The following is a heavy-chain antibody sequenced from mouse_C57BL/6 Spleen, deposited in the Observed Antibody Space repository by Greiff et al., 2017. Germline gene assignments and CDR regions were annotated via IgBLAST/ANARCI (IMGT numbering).Heavy chain of an antibody. J-gene: IGHJ4*01. CDR1: GYTFTSYW. D-gene: IGHD2-4*01. CDR3: ARLGYDYPYAMDY. Sequence: QVQLKQPGAELVKPGASVKLSCKASGYTFTSYWMHWVKQRPGQGLEWIGMIHPNSGSTNYNEKFKSKATLTVDKSSSTAYMQLSSLTSEDSAVYYCARLGYDYPYAMDYWGQGTSVTVSS. CDR2: IHPNSGST. V-gene: IGHV1-64*01.